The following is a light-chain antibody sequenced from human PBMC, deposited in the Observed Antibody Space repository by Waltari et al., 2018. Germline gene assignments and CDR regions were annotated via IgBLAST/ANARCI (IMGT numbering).Light chain of an antibody. Sequence: DLQMTQSPSTLSASVGDRVTITCRASQSINSRLAWLQQKPGKAPKLLIYEASSLESGVPSRFSGSGSGTYFTLTISSLQPDDFATYYCQQYYIYWTFGQGTKLEIK. CDR1: QSINSR. V-gene: IGKV1-5*03. J-gene: IGKJ1*01. CDR3: QQYYIYWT. CDR2: EAS.